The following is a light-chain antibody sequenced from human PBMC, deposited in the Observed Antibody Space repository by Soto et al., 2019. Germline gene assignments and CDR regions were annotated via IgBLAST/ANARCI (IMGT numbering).Light chain of an antibody. J-gene: IGLJ1*01. Sequence: QSVLTQPASVTGSPGQSIAISCTGTNSDVGSFNAVSWYQQDPGKAPKLIIYEVTKRPSGVSDRFSGSKSGNTASLTISGLRAEDDADYHCCSRGGISPTYVFGTGTKATVL. CDR3: CSRGGISPTYV. CDR2: EVT. CDR1: NSDVGSFNA. V-gene: IGLV2-23*02.